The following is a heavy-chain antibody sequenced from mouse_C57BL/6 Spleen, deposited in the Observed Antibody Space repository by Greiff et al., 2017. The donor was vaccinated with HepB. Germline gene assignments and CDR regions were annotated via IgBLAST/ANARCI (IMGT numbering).Heavy chain of an antibody. Sequence: VMLVESGAELARPGASVMLSCKASGYTFTSYGISWVKQRTGQGLEWIGEIYPRSGNTYYNEKFKGKATLTADKSSSTAYMELRSLTSEDSAVYFCARSWLLRPYYFDYWVQGTTLTVSS. V-gene: IGHV1-81*01. CDR2: IYPRSGNT. J-gene: IGHJ2*01. CDR3: ARSWLLRPYYFDY. D-gene: IGHD2-3*01. CDR1: GYTFTSYG.